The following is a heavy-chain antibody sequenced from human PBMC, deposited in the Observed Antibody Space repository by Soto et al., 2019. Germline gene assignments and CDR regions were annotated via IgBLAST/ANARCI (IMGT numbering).Heavy chain of an antibody. V-gene: IGHV4-39*01. D-gene: IGHD6-13*01. CDR2: IYYSGST. CDR1: GGSISSSSYY. Sequence: PSETLSLTCTVSGGSISSSSYYWGWIRQPPGKGLEWIGSIYYSGSTYYNPSLKSRVTISVDTSKNQFSLKLSSVTAADTAVYYCARHQLTRSSWYYYGMDLWGQGTTVTVSS. CDR3: ARHQLTRSSWYYYGMDL. J-gene: IGHJ6*02.